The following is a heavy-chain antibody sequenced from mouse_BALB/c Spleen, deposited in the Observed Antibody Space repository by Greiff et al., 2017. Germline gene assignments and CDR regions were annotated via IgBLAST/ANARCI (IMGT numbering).Heavy chain of an antibody. V-gene: IGHV1-14*01. J-gene: IGHJ2*01. CDR1: GYTFTSYV. Sequence: VQLQQSGAELVRPGTSVKMSCKASGYTFTSYVMHWVKQKPGQGLEWIGYINPYNDGTKYNEKFKGKATLTSDKSSSTAYMELSSLTSEDSAVYYCAREGLRLRFDYWGQGTTLTVSS. CDR2: INPYNDGT. CDR3: AREGLRLRFDY. D-gene: IGHD1-2*01.